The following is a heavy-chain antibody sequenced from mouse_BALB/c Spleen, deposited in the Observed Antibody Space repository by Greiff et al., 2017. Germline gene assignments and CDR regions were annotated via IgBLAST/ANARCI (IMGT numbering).Heavy chain of an antibody. CDR2: INSNGGST. J-gene: IGHJ4*01. V-gene: IGHV5-6-2*01. CDR1: GFTFSSYY. Sequence: EVQVVESGGGLVKLGGSLKLSCAASGFTFSSYYMSWVRQTPEKRLELVAAINSNGGSTYYPDTVKGRFTISRDNAKNTLYLQMSSLKSEDTALYYCARHRGRGYYEGFYYAMDYWGQGTSVTVSS. D-gene: IGHD2-3*01. CDR3: ARHRGRGYYEGFYYAMDY.